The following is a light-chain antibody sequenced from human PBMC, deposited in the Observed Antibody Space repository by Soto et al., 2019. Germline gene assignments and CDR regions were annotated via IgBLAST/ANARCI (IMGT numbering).Light chain of an antibody. CDR2: DAS. Sequence: EIVLTQSPATLSLSPGERATLSCRASQSVTTYIAWYQQRPGQAPRLLIYDASNRATGIPVRFSGSGSGTDFTLTISSLEPEDFAVYYCQQRSNWPGSFGGGTKVDIK. CDR3: QQRSNWPGS. J-gene: IGKJ4*01. CDR1: QSVTTY. V-gene: IGKV3-11*01.